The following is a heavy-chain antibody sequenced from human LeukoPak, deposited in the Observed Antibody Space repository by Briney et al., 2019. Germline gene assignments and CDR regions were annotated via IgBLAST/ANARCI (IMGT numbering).Heavy chain of an antibody. CDR3: ASQEMATITQDY. Sequence: SETLSLTCTVSGGSISSSSYYWGWIRQPPGKGLEWIGSIYYSGSTYYNPSLKSRVTISVDTSKNQFSLKLSSVTAADTAVYYCASQEMATITQDYWGQGTLVTVSS. J-gene: IGHJ4*02. V-gene: IGHV4-39*01. D-gene: IGHD5-24*01. CDR1: GGSISSSSYY. CDR2: IYYSGST.